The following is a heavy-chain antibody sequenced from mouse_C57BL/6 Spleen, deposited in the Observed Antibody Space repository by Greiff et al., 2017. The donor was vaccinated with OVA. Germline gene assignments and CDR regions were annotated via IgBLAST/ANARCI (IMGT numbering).Heavy chain of an antibody. Sequence: EVKLVESGEGLVKPGGSLKLSCAASGFTFSSYAMSWVRQTPEKRLEWVAYISSGGDYIYYADTVKGRFTISRDNARNTLYLQMSSLKSEDTAMYYCTRANYYGSSYFYYFDYWGQGTTLTVSS. J-gene: IGHJ2*01. D-gene: IGHD1-1*01. V-gene: IGHV5-9-1*02. CDR1: GFTFSSYA. CDR3: TRANYYGSSYFYYFDY. CDR2: ISSGGDYI.